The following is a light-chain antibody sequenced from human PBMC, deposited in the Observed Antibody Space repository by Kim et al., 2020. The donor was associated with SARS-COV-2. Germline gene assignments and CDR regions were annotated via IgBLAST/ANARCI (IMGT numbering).Light chain of an antibody. J-gene: IGLJ7*01. CDR3: AAWDDSLSGPM. CDR2: RNN. Sequence: QSVLTQPPSASGTPGQRVTISCSGSSSNIVSNYVYWYQQLPGTAPKLLIYRNNQRPSGVPDRFSGSKSGTSASLAISGLRSEDEADYYCAAWDDSLSGPMFGGGTQLTVL. CDR1: SSNIVSNY. V-gene: IGLV1-47*01.